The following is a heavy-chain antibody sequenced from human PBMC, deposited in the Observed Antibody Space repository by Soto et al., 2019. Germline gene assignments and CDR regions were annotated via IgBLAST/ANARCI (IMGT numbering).Heavy chain of an antibody. J-gene: IGHJ4*02. CDR3: ARRWALISYYYAYYFDY. V-gene: IGHV1-3*01. CDR2: INAGNGNT. D-gene: IGHD3-9*01. Sequence: QVQLVQSGAEVKKPGASVKVSCKASGYTFPRYAINWVRQAPGQSPEWMGWINAGNGNTKYSQRFQGRVTITRDTSASTAYMELSSLTSEDTAVYYCARRWALISYYYAYYFDYWGQGTLVIVSS. CDR1: GYTFPRYA.